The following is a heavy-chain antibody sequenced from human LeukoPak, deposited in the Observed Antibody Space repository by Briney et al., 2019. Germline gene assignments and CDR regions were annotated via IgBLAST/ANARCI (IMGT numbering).Heavy chain of an antibody. J-gene: IGHJ4*02. CDR1: GYSFATSW. CDR3: ARRDDSKAFDY. D-gene: IGHD3-22*01. CDR2: IYPADSST. V-gene: IGHV5-51*01. Sequence: GESLKISCKGSGYSFATSWIGWVRQPPGKGLEWMGLIYPADSSTRYSPSFQGQITISADNSINTAYLQWSSLKASDTAMYYCARRDDSKAFDYWGQGTLVTVSS.